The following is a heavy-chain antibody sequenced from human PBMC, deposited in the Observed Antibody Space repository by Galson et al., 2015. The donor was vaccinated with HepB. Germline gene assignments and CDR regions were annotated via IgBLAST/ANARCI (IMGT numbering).Heavy chain of an antibody. CDR2: IDWDDAK. CDR3: ARMSRGRIAAAGPHPPPFDY. V-gene: IGHV2-70*11. D-gene: IGHD6-13*01. CDR1: GFSLSTSGMC. J-gene: IGHJ4*02. Sequence: PALVKPTQTLTLTCTFSGFSLSTSGMCVSWIRQPPGQALEWLARIDWDDAKYSSTSLKARLTISKDTSKNQVVLPMTNVDPGDTATYYCARMSRGRIAAAGPHPPPFDYWGQGTLVTVSS.